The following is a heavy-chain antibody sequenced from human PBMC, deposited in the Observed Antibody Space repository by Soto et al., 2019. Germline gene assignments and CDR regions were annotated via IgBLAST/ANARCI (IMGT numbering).Heavy chain of an antibody. J-gene: IGHJ6*02. CDR2: ISAYNGNT. CDR3: ARIYDSSGYYLVPDYYYGMDV. Sequence: GAAVQVYCKASGYTFTSYGISWVRQAPGQGLEWMGWISAYNGNTNYAQKLQGRVTMTTDTSTSTAYMELRSLRSDDTAVYYCARIYDSSGYYLVPDYYYGMDVWGQGTTVTV. CDR1: GYTFTSYG. D-gene: IGHD3-22*01. V-gene: IGHV1-18*01.